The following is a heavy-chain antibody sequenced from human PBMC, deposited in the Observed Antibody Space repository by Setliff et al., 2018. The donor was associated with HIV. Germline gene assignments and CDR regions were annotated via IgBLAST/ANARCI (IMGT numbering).Heavy chain of an antibody. D-gene: IGHD1-26*01. Sequence: PGGSLRLSCAASGFTFSKYAMSWVRQVPGKGLTWVSGISGGGGSTYYADSVKGRFTISRDNSKNTLYLQMNSLRAEDTAVYFCARGQAGATSYYYYMDVWGKGTTVTVSS. CDR1: GFTFSKYA. CDR2: ISGGGGST. V-gene: IGHV3-23*01. CDR3: ARGQAGATSYYYYMDV. J-gene: IGHJ6*03.